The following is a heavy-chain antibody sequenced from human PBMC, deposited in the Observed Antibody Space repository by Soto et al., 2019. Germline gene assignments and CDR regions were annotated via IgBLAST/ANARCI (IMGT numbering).Heavy chain of an antibody. J-gene: IGHJ6*02. CDR2: ISSRSDI. CDR1: GFTFSTYS. Sequence: GESLKISCVGSGFTFSTYSINWVRQAPGKGLEWVSSISSRSDIYYADSVKGRFTISRDNAKNSVSLQMNSLRAEDTAVYYCAREYTAWPLAYGLDVWGQGTTVTVSS. D-gene: IGHD2-2*02. V-gene: IGHV3-21*01. CDR3: AREYTAWPLAYGLDV.